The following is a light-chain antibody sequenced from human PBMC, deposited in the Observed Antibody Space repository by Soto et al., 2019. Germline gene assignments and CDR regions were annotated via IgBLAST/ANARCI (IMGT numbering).Light chain of an antibody. Sequence: QSVLTQPASVSGSPGQSITISCTGSSNDVGLYNYVSWYQQHPGKAPKLVISDVTNRPSGVSDRFSGSKSGNTAFLTISGLQAEDEADYYCSSYTSSSTYVFGTGTKVTVL. CDR1: SNDVGLYNY. CDR2: DVT. CDR3: SSYTSSSTYV. V-gene: IGLV2-14*03. J-gene: IGLJ1*01.